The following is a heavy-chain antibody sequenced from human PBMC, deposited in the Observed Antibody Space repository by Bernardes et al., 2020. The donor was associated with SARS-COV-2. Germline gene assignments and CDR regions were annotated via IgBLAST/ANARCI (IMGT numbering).Heavy chain of an antibody. CDR3: ARSNVVVAATGGYYYYYMDV. CDR2: ISAYNGNT. CDR1: GYTFTSYG. V-gene: IGHV1-18*01. J-gene: IGHJ6*03. Sequence: ASVKVSCKASGYTFTSYGLSWVRQAPGQGLEWMGWISAYNGNTNYAQKLQGRVTMTTDTSTSTAYMELRSLRSDDTAVYYCARSNVVVAATGGYYYYYMDVWGKGTTVTVSS. D-gene: IGHD2-15*01.